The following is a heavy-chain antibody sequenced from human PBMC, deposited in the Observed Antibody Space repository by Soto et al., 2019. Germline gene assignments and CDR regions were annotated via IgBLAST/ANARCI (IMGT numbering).Heavy chain of an antibody. CDR2: MFYSGST. V-gene: IGHV4-59*01. CDR3: ARDGYYGVTTDAFDI. CDR1: GGSISSYY. D-gene: IGHD4-17*01. Sequence: PSETLSLTCSVSGGSISSYYWSWIRQPPGKGLEWIGYMFYSGSTNYNPSLKSRVTISVDTSKNQFSLKLSSVTAADTAVYYCARDGYYGVTTDAFDIWGQGTMVTVSS. J-gene: IGHJ3*02.